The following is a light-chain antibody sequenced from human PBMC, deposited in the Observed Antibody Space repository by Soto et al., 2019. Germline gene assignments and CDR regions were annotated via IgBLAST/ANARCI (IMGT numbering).Light chain of an antibody. J-gene: IGLJ2*01. CDR2: EVS. CDR3: SSFSGTSTIV. Sequence: QSVLTQPASVSGSPGQSITISCIGSSSDVGGYNYVSWYQHHPGRVPKPMIFEVSDRPSGVSSRFSGSKSGNTAYLTISGLQAEDEADYYCSSFSGTSTIVFGGGTKLTVL. CDR1: SSDVGGYNY. V-gene: IGLV2-14*01.